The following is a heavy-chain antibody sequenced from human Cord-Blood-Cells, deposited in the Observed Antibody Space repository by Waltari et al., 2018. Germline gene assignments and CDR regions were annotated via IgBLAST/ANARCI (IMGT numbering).Heavy chain of an antibody. CDR1: GGTFSSYA. CDR2: ISPIFGTA. CDR3: AREGYIVGASLFDY. J-gene: IGHJ4*02. V-gene: IGHV1-69*01. D-gene: IGHD1-26*01. Sequence: QVQLVQSGAEVKKPGSSVKVSCKASGGTFSSYAISWVRQAPGQGLEWMGGISPIFGTANYAQKFQGRVTITADESTSTAYMELSSLRSEDTAVYYCAREGYIVGASLFDYWGQGTLVTVSS.